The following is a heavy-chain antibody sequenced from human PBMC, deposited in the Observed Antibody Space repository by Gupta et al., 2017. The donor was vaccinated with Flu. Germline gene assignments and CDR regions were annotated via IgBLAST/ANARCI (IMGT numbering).Heavy chain of an antibody. D-gene: IGHD2-15*01. V-gene: IGHV1-2*06. CDR2: IHPRRGAT. CDR1: TFTDYF. Sequence: TFTDYFIHWVGQAPGQGLEWLGRIHPRRGATNYAQKFQGRVSMTTDTSINTAYMELSRLTSDDTALYYCARSNPYCDACDIWGQGTVGTVSS. CDR3: ARSNPYCDACDI. J-gene: IGHJ3*02.